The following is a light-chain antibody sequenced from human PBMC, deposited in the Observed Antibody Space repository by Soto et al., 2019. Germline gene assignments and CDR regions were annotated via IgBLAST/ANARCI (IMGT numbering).Light chain of an antibody. Sequence: DIQMTQSPSTLSASVGDRVTITCRASQSISSWLAWYQQKPGKAPKLLIYKASSLESGVPSRFSGSGSGTEFTLTISRLQPDGFATYYCQQYNSYWTFGQGTKVELK. V-gene: IGKV1-5*03. J-gene: IGKJ1*01. CDR3: QQYNSYWT. CDR1: QSISSW. CDR2: KAS.